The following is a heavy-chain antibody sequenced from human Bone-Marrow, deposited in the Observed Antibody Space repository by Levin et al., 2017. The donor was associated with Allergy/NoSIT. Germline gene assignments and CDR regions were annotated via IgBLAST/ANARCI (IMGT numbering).Heavy chain of an antibody. CDR3: ARDRYTGYDLIYGMDV. D-gene: IGHD5-12*01. Sequence: NSSETLSLTCTVSGGSISNGDYYWSWIRQYPGKGLEWIGYIYYNGNTYYNPSLKSRVTISVDTSKNQFSVKLSSVTAADTAVYYCARDRYTGYDLIYGMDVWGQGTTVTVSS. J-gene: IGHJ6*02. CDR2: IYYNGNT. V-gene: IGHV4-31*03. CDR1: GGSISNGDYY.